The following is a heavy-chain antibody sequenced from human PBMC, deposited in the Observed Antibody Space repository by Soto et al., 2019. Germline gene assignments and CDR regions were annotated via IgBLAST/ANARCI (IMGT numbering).Heavy chain of an antibody. V-gene: IGHV4-30-4*01. Sequence: QVQLQESGPGLVKPSQTLSLTCTVSGGSISTVNYWWSWIRQSPDMGLEWIGHIYNGGSTYNNPSLERRVTMSRETSKKKLPRPLSSVSAEDTAVYYCARGPSGDKVDSWGQGTLVTVSS. J-gene: IGHJ4*02. CDR2: IYNGGST. D-gene: IGHD7-27*01. CDR3: ARGPSGDKVDS. CDR1: GGSISTVNYW.